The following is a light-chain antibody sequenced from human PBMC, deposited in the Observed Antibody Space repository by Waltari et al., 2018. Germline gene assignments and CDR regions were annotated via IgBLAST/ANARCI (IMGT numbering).Light chain of an antibody. V-gene: IGKV1-27*01. CDR3: QKYNSPDT. CDR2: AAS. CDR1: QGISNY. J-gene: IGKJ5*01. Sequence: DIQMTQSPSSLSASVGDRVTITCRASQGISNYLAWYQQKPGKVPKLLIYAASTLQSGVPSRFRGSGSGTDFTLTISSLQPEDVATYYCQKYNSPDTFGQGTRLEIK.